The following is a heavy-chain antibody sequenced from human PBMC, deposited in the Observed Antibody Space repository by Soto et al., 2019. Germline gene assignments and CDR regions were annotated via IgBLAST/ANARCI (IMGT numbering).Heavy chain of an antibody. Sequence: EVQVLESGGGSVQPGGSLRLSCAASAFTFSGSAMTWVRQAPGKGLEWLSTITKTGDDTYYADSVKGRFTISRDDSKNTVYLQMSGLRVEDTAVYHCVKGGWGTVVDYWGQGTPVIVSS. CDR1: AFTFSGSA. V-gene: IGHV3-23*01. D-gene: IGHD1-1*01. CDR2: ITKTGDDT. J-gene: IGHJ4*02. CDR3: VKGGWGTVVDY.